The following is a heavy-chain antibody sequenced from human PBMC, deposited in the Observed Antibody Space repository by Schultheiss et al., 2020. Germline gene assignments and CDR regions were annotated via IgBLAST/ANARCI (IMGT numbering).Heavy chain of an antibody. D-gene: IGHD5-12*01. CDR1: GGSISSGGYS. CDR2: IYYSGST. Sequence: SQTLSLTCAVSGGSISSGGYSWSWIRQPPGKGLEWIEYIYYSGSTYYNPSLKSRVTISVDTSKNQFSLKLSSVTAADTAVYYCARGGSSGYSGYDRRAFDFWGRGTMVTV. J-gene: IGHJ3*01. CDR3: ARGGSSGYSGYDRRAFDF. V-gene: IGHV4-30-4*07.